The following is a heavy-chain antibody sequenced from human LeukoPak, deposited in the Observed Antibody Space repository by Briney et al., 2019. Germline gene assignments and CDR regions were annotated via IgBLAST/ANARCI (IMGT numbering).Heavy chain of an antibody. CDR2: IYSGGST. Sequence: PGGSLRLSCAASGFTVSSNYMSWVRQAPGKGLEWVSVIYSGGSTYYADSVKGRFTISRDNSKNTLYLQMNSLRAEDTAVYYCARDSHYYDSSGYYLLDYWGQGTLVTVSS. J-gene: IGHJ4*02. CDR3: ARDSHYYDSSGYYLLDY. CDR1: GFTVSSNY. V-gene: IGHV3-66*01. D-gene: IGHD3-22*01.